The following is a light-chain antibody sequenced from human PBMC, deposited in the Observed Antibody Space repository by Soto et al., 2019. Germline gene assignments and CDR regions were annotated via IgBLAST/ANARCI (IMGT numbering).Light chain of an antibody. Sequence: DVVMTQSPLYLPVTPGESASISCRSSQSLLQSNGYNYVDWYQQKPGQSPQHLIYLGSLRAVGVPDRFSGSGSGTDFTLTISRMEAEDVGFYYCMQAPQTPPYTFGQGTKVDIK. J-gene: IGKJ2*01. CDR1: QSLLQSNGYNY. V-gene: IGKV2-28*01. CDR2: LGS. CDR3: MQAPQTPPYT.